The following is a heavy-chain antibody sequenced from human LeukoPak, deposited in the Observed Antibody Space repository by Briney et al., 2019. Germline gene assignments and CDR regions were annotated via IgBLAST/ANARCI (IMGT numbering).Heavy chain of an antibody. Sequence: GGSLRLSCAASGFTFSNYAIHWVRQAPGKGLEWVAVISYDGSIKYYADSAKGRFTISRDNSKNTLYLQMNSLRAEDTAVYYCARERDSSGCFDYWGQGTLVTVSS. CDR3: ARERDSSGCFDY. J-gene: IGHJ4*02. V-gene: IGHV3-30-3*01. D-gene: IGHD6-19*01. CDR2: ISYDGSIK. CDR1: GFTFSNYA.